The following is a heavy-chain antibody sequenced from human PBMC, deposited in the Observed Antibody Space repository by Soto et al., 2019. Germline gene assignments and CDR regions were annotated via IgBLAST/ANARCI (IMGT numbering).Heavy chain of an antibody. V-gene: IGHV3-11*01. J-gene: IGHJ6*02. CDR1: GFTFSDYY. Sequence: QVQLVESGGGLVKPGGSLRLSCAASGFTFSDYYMSWIRQAPGKGLEWVSYISSSGSTIYYADSVKGRFTISRDNAKNSLYLQMTSLRAEDTAVYYCARDGPDYGDYELSRGTYYYGMDVWGQGTTVTVSS. D-gene: IGHD4-17*01. CDR3: ARDGPDYGDYELSRGTYYYGMDV. CDR2: ISSSGSTI.